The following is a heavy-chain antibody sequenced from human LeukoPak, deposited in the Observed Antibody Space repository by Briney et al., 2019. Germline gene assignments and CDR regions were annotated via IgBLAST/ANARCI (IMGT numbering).Heavy chain of an antibody. CDR2: ISSSSSYI. D-gene: IGHD2-8*02. V-gene: IGHV3-21*04. CDR3: ATYRQVLLPFES. CDR1: GFTFSSYS. Sequence: PGGSLRLSCAASGFTFSSYSMNWVRQAPGKGLEWVSSISSSSSYIYYADSVKGRFTISRDNAKNTLNLQMNSLRAEDTAIYYCATYRQVLLPFESWGQGTLVTVSS. J-gene: IGHJ4*02.